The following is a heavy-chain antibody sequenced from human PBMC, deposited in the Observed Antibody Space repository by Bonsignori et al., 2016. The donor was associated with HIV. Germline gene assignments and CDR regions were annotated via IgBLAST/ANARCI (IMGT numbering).Heavy chain of an antibody. D-gene: IGHD2-8*01. Sequence: SETLSLTCTVSGGSISSGDYYWSWIRQPPGKGLEWIGYIYYSGSTYYNPSLKSRVTISVDTSKNQFSLKLSSVTAADTAVYYCARDDVVLGNDAFDIWGPRGQWSPSPQ. CDR1: GGSISSGDYY. CDR2: IYYSGST. J-gene: IGHJ3*02. CDR3: ARDDVVLGNDAFDI. V-gene: IGHV4-30-4*08.